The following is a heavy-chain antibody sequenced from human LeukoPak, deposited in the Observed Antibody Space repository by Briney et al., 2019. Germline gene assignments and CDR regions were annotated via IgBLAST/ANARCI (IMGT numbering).Heavy chain of an antibody. Sequence: PGGSLRLSCAASGFTFSSYWRSWVRQAPGKGLEWVANIKQDGSERYYVDSVKGRFTISRDNAKNSLYLQMNSLRAEDTAVYYCARDSPPITIFGVVTSKPKAPYYYYYGLDVWGQGTTVTVSS. CDR3: ARDSPPITIFGVVTSKPKAPYYYYYGLDV. CDR2: IKQDGSER. CDR1: GFTFSSYW. D-gene: IGHD3-3*01. V-gene: IGHV3-7*01. J-gene: IGHJ6*02.